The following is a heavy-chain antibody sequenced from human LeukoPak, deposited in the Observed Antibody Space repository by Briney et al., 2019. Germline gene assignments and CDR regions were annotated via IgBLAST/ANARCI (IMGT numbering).Heavy chain of an antibody. CDR1: GFTFSSYA. CDR2: TRNKANSFTT. V-gene: IGHV3-72*01. CDR3: AVGYCSGGSCSGGDGDY. D-gene: IGHD2-15*01. J-gene: IGHJ4*02. Sequence: QPGGSLRLSCAASGFTFSSYAMSWVRQAPGKGLEWVGRTRNKANSFTTEYAASVKGRFTISRDDSKNSLYLQMNSLKTEDTAVYYCAVGYCSGGSCSGGDGDYWGQGTLVTVSS.